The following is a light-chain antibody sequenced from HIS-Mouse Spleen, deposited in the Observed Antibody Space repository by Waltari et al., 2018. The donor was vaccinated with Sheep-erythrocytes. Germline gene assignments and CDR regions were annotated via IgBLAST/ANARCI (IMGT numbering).Light chain of an antibody. CDR1: QSVLYSSNNKNY. Sequence: DIVMTQSPDSLAVSLGERATINCKSSQSVLYSSNNKNYLAWYQQKPGQPPKLLIYWASTRESGVPDGVSGSGSGTDVTLTISSLQAEDVAVYYCQQYYSTPLTFGGGTKVEIK. J-gene: IGKJ4*01. CDR2: WAS. V-gene: IGKV4-1*01. CDR3: QQYYSTPLT.